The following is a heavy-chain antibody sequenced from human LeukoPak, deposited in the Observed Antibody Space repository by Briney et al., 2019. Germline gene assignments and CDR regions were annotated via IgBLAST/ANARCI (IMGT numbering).Heavy chain of an antibody. CDR3: ARDPYCSGGSCYLNWFDP. V-gene: IGHV4-4*07. CDR2: IYSSGST. D-gene: IGHD2-15*01. Sequence: PSETLSLTCTVSGGSISSYYWSWLRQPAEKGLEWIGRIYSSGSTNYNPSLKSRVTMSVDTSNNQFSLKLSSVTAADTAVYYCARDPYCSGGSCYLNWFDPWGQGTLVTVSS. J-gene: IGHJ5*02. CDR1: GGSISSYY.